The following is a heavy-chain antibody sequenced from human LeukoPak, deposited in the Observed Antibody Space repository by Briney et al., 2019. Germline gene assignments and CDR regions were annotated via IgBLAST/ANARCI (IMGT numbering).Heavy chain of an antibody. CDR1: GGSISSGGYY. D-gene: IGHD5-18*01. CDR3: ARHVDTATDYFDY. Sequence: SETLSLTCTVSGGSISSGGYYWSWIRQHPGKGLEWIGSIYYSGSSYYNPSLKSRVTISVHTSKNQFSLKLSSVTAADTAVYYCARHVDTATDYFDYWGQGTLVTVSS. J-gene: IGHJ4*02. V-gene: IGHV4-39*01. CDR2: IYYSGSS.